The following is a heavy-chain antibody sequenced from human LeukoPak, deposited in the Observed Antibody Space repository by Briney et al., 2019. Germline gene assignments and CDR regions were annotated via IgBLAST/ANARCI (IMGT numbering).Heavy chain of an antibody. V-gene: IGHV1-24*01. J-gene: IGHJ4*02. CDR3: ATVRSSSLDFRY. D-gene: IGHD6-13*01. CDR1: GYTLTELS. CDR2: FDPKDGET. Sequence: ASVKVSCKVSGYTLTELSMHWVRQAPGTGLEWMGGFDPKDGETIYAQKFQGRVTMTEDTSTDTAYMELSSLRSEDTAMYYCATVRSSSLDFRYWGQGTLVTVSS.